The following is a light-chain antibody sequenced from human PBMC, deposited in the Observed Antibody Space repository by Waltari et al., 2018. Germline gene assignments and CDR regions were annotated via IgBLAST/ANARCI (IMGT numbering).Light chain of an antibody. V-gene: IGLV2-14*01. CDR3: SSHTRDSTVI. Sequence: QSALTQPASVSGSPGQSITISCSGTDSDVGAYDFVSWYQQNPDKAPKLMIYEVTNRPSGVSNRFSGSKSGNTASLTISGLQAEDEADYYCSSHTRDSTVIFGGGTKVTVL. J-gene: IGLJ2*01. CDR1: DSDVGAYDF. CDR2: EVT.